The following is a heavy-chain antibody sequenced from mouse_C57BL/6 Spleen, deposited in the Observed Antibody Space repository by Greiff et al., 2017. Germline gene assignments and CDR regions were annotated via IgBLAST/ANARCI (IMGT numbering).Heavy chain of an antibody. CDR3: ARTTTVAPYYFDY. V-gene: IGHV1-82*01. CDR1: GYAFSSSW. D-gene: IGHD1-1*01. Sequence: VQLQQSGPELVKPGASVKISCQASGYAFSSSWMNWVKQRPGKGLEWIGRIYPGDGDTNYNGKFKGKATLTADTASSTAYMQLSSLTSEDSAVYFCARTTTVAPYYFDYWGQGTTRTVSS. CDR2: IYPGDGDT. J-gene: IGHJ2*01.